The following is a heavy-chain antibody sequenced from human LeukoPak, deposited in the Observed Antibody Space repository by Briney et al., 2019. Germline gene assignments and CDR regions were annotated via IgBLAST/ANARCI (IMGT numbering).Heavy chain of an antibody. Sequence: PSETLSLTCTVSGDSISTYYWSWIRQPPGKGLEWIGYIYDSGRTNYNPSLKSRVTISVDTSKNQFSLKLSSVTAADTAVYYCAREAPLVGATTFDYWGQGTLVTVSS. CDR1: GDSISTYY. CDR3: AREAPLVGATTFDY. V-gene: IGHV4-59*01. D-gene: IGHD1-26*01. J-gene: IGHJ4*02. CDR2: IYDSGRT.